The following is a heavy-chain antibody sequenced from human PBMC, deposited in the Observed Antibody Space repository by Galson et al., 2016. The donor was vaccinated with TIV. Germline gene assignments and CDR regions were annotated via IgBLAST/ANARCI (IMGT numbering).Heavy chain of an antibody. D-gene: IGHD3-10*01. CDR3: ARAAGHCARGSYPGY. J-gene: IGHJ4*02. Sequence: SVKVSCKASGYSFSSHAIRWLRQAPGQGLEWMGWIIPRIDITQYAQKFQGRVTITADTSTSTAYMELSSLRSEDTAVYYCARAAGHCARGSYPGYWGQGTLVTVSA. CDR1: GYSFSSHA. V-gene: IGHV1-69*10. CDR2: IIPRIDIT.